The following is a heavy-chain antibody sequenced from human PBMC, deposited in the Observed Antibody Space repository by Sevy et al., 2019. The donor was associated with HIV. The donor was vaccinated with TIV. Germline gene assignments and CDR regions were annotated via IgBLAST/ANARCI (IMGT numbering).Heavy chain of an antibody. CDR2: IYYSGST. D-gene: IGHD7-27*01. CDR1: GGSISSSSYY. Sequence: SETLSLTCTVSGGSISSSSYYWGWIRQPPGKGLEWIGSIYYSGSTYYNPSLKRRVTISVDTSENQFSLKLSSVTAADTAVYYCARQAVANWGGHFDYWGQGTLVTVSS. V-gene: IGHV4-39*01. CDR3: ARQAVANWGGHFDY. J-gene: IGHJ4*02.